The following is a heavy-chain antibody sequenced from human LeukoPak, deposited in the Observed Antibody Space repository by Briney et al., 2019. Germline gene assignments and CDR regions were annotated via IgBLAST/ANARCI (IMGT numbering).Heavy chain of an antibody. CDR1: GFTFSSYA. Sequence: GGSLRLSCAASGFTFSSYAMSWVRQAPGKGLEWVSAISGSGGSTYYADSVKGRFTISRDNSKNTLYLQMNSLRAEDTAVYYCAKGADYYDSSGDYYAEYFQHWGQGTLVTVSS. CDR3: AKGADYYDSSGDYYAEYFQH. D-gene: IGHD3-22*01. J-gene: IGHJ1*01. V-gene: IGHV3-23*01. CDR2: ISGSGGST.